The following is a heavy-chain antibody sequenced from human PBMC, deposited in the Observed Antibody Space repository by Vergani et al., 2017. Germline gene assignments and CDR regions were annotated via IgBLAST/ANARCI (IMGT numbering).Heavy chain of an antibody. J-gene: IGHJ4*02. CDR2: IHTSGST. Sequence: QVQLQESGPGLVKPSQTLSLTCTVSGGSINSHNYYWSWIRQPAGKGLEWIGRIHTSGSTNYNPSLKSRVTMSEDTSKNQFSLNLTSVTAADTAVYFCARGRCLGDSCNKPVFDYWGQGILVTVSS. V-gene: IGHV4-61*02. CDR1: GGSINSHNYY. CDR3: ARGRCLGDSCNKPVFDY. D-gene: IGHD2-21*01.